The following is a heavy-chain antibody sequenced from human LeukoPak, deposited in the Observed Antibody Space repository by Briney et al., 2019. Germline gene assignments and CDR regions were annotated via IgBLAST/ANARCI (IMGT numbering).Heavy chain of an antibody. V-gene: IGHV4-59*01. CDR1: GGSISSYY. Sequence: SETLSLTCTVSGGSISSYYWSWIRQPPGKGLEWIGYIYYSGSTNYNPSLKSRVTISGDTSKNQFSLKLRSVTAADTAVYYCAREIGGSGPDFDYWGQGTLVTVSS. CDR3: AREIGGSGPDFDY. D-gene: IGHD3-3*01. J-gene: IGHJ4*02. CDR2: IYYSGST.